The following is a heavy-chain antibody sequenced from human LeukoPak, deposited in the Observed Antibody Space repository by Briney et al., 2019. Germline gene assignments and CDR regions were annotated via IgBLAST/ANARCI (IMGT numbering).Heavy chain of an antibody. Sequence: PGGSLRLSCAASGFTFSDYSMHWVRQAPGKGLEWVAFIRYDGSNKYYADSVKGRFTISRDNSKNTLYLQMNSLRAEDTAVYYCAKPGTYYYDSSGYNAFDIWGKGTMVTVSS. CDR2: IRYDGSNK. J-gene: IGHJ3*02. V-gene: IGHV3-30*02. CDR3: AKPGTYYYDSSGYNAFDI. D-gene: IGHD3-22*01. CDR1: GFTFSDYS.